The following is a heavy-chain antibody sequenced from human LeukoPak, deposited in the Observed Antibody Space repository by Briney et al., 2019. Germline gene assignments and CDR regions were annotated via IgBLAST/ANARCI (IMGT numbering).Heavy chain of an antibody. CDR1: GGSFSGYY. D-gene: IGHD4-17*01. CDR3: ARDNYGDSLVQH. CDR2: INHSGST. Sequence: PSETLSLTCAVYGGSFSGYYWSWIRQPPGKGLEWIGEINHSGSTNYNPSLKSRVTISVDTSKNQFSLKLSSVTAADTAVYYCARDNYGDSLVQHWGQGTLVTVSS. V-gene: IGHV4-34*01. J-gene: IGHJ1*01.